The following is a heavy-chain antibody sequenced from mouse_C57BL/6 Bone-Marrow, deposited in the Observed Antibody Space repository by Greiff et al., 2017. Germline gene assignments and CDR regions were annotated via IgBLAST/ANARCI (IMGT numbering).Heavy chain of an antibody. CDR3: ARHWDEDFDY. D-gene: IGHD4-1*01. Sequence: EVQLVESGGDLVKPGGSLKLSCAASGFTFSSYGMSWVRQTPDKRLEWVATISSGGSYTYYPDSVMGRFTISRDNTKNTLCLQMSCLKSEDTAMYYCARHWDEDFDYWGQGTTLTVSS. CDR2: ISSGGSYT. V-gene: IGHV5-6*01. CDR1: GFTFSSYG. J-gene: IGHJ2*01.